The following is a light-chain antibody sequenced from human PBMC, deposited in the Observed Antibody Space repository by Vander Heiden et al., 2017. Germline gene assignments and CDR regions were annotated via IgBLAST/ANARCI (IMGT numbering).Light chain of an antibody. J-gene: IGKJ3*01. CDR2: KAS. Sequence: DIQMTQSPSTLSASVGDRVTITCRASQSISSWLAWYQQKPGKAPKLLIYKASSLESGFPSRFSGSGSGTEFTLTISSLQPDDFATYYCQQYNSYSQALGPGTKVDIK. CDR3: QQYNSYSQA. V-gene: IGKV1-5*03. CDR1: QSISSW.